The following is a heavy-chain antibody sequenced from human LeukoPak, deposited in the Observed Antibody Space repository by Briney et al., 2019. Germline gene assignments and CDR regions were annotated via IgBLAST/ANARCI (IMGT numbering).Heavy chain of an antibody. CDR1: DDSFSSHY. Sequence: SETLSLTCAVSDDSFSSHYWTWIRQPPGKGLEWIGYISYIGSTNYNPSLKSRVTIPIDTSKNQFSLKLSSVTAADTAVYYCARDLVTVTKGLDIWGQGTMVSVSS. V-gene: IGHV4-59*11. CDR3: ARDLVTVTKGLDI. D-gene: IGHD4-17*01. CDR2: ISYIGST. J-gene: IGHJ3*02.